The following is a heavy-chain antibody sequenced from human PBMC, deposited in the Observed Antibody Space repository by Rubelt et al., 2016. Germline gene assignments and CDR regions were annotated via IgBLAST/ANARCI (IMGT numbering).Heavy chain of an antibody. D-gene: IGHD2-21*01. J-gene: IGHJ4*02. CDR3: ANHPTYCAGDCLGY. CDR1: GHTFTGYY. Sequence: QVQLLQSGAEVKKPGSSVKVSCKASGHTFTGYYMHWVRQAPGQGLEWMGWINPNTGATHYVQKLPRRVTMTRDTSISTAYMDLRSLRSDETAVYYCANHPTYCAGDCLGYWGQGTLVTVSS. CDR2: INPNTGAT. V-gene: IGHV1-2*02.